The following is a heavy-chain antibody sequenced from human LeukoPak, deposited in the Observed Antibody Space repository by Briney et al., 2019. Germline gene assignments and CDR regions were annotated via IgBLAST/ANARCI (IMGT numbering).Heavy chain of an antibody. D-gene: IGHD6-19*01. CDR2: ISYDGSNK. V-gene: IGHV3-30*18. CDR1: GFTFSSYG. CDR3: AKDRWLVT. Sequence: GGSLRLSCAASGFTFSSYGMHWVRQAPGKGLEWVAVISYDGSNKYYADSVKGRFTISRDNSKNTLYLQMNSLRAEDTAVYYCAKDRWLVTWGQGTLVTVSS. J-gene: IGHJ4*02.